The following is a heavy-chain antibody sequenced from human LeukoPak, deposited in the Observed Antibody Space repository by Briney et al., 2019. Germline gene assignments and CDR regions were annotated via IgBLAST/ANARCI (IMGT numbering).Heavy chain of an antibody. J-gene: IGHJ4*02. V-gene: IGHV3-74*01. CDR3: ARDYR. CDR1: GFTFSSFW. Sequence: GGSLRLSCAASGFTFSSFWMHWVRQAPGKGLVWVSRIYSDGTSTNYADSVKGRFTISRDNAKNTLYLQMNSLRAEDTAVYYCARDYRWGQGTLVTVSS. D-gene: IGHD4-11*01. CDR2: IYSDGTST.